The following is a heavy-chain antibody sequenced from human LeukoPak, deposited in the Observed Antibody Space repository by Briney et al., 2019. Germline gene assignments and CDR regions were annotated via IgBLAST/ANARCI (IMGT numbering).Heavy chain of an antibody. J-gene: IGHJ5*02. V-gene: IGHV4-61*01. CDR3: ARVSGYCSGGSCSNWFDP. CDR2: ICYSGST. CDR1: GGSVSSGSYY. Sequence: SETLSLTCAVSGGSVSSGSYYWSWIRQPPGKGLEWYGYICYSGSTNYNPSLKRRVTISVDTSKNQFSLKLSSVTAADTAVYYCARVSGYCSGGSCSNWFDPWGQGTLVTVSS. D-gene: IGHD2-15*01.